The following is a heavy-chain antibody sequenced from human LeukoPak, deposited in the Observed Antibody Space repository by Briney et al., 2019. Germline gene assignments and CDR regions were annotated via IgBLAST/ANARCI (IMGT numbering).Heavy chain of an antibody. D-gene: IGHD1-26*01. J-gene: IGHJ4*02. CDR3: ARGEWLGGXXXPIXXXDX. CDR2: IYPGDSDT. Sequence: GESLKISCKGSGYSFTSYWIGWVRQMPGKGLEWMGIIYPGDSDTRYSPSFQGQVTISADKSISTAYLQWSSLKASDTAMYYXARGEWLGGXXXPIXXXDXWGQGTLXTVSS. CDR1: GYSFTSYW. V-gene: IGHV5-51*01.